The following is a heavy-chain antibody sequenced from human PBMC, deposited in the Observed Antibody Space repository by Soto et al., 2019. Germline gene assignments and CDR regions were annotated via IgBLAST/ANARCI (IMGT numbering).Heavy chain of an antibody. V-gene: IGHV3-53*01. D-gene: IGHD6-19*01. CDR2: IYSGGST. CDR1: GFTVSSNY. Sequence: EVQLVESGGGLIQPGGSLRLSCAASGFTVSSNYMSWVRLAPGRGLEWVLVIYSGGSTYYAHSVKGRVTISRDNDKNTLYLQMNSLRAEDTAVYYCARDRYSSGWYWGGHAFDIWGQGTMVTVSS. CDR3: ARDRYSSGWYWGGHAFDI. J-gene: IGHJ3*02.